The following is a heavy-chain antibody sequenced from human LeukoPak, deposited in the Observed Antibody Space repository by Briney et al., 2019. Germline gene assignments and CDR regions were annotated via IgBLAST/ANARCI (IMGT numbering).Heavy chain of an antibody. J-gene: IGHJ3*02. V-gene: IGHV3-20*04. CDR3: ASDGRSDSSGYAFDI. CDR2: INWNGDNT. D-gene: IGHD3-22*01. CDR1: GFTFDDYA. Sequence: GGSLRLSCVASGFTFDDYAMSWVRQAPGKGVEWVSGINWNGDNTVYADSVKGRFTISRDNAKNSLYLQMNSLGAEDTAFYYCASDGRSDSSGYAFDIWGQGTMVTVSS.